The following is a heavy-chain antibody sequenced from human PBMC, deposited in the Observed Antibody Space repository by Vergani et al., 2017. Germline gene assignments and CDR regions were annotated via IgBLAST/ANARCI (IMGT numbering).Heavy chain of an antibody. Sequence: EVQLLESGGGLVQPGGSLRLSCAASGFTFSSYAMSWVRPAPGKGLEWVSAISGSGGGTYYADSVKGRVTISRDNSKNTLYLQMNSLRAEDTAVYYCAKDSAAGTFDYDYGMDVWGQGTTVTVSS. D-gene: IGHD6-13*01. CDR1: GFTFSSYA. CDR3: AKDSAAGTFDYDYGMDV. CDR2: ISGSGGGT. J-gene: IGHJ6*02. V-gene: IGHV3-23*01.